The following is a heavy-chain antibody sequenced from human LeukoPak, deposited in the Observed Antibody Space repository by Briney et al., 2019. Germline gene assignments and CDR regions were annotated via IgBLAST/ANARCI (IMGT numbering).Heavy chain of an antibody. Sequence: PGGSLRLSCTASGFTFGDYAMSWVRQAPGKGLEWVGFIRSKAYGGTTEYAAPVKGRFTISRDDSKSIAYLQMNSLKTEDTAVYYCTRDRRITIFGVDPYYYYMDVWGKGTTVTVSS. CDR3: TRDRRITIFGVDPYYYYMDV. J-gene: IGHJ6*03. CDR2: IRSKAYGGTT. V-gene: IGHV3-49*04. CDR1: GFTFGDYA. D-gene: IGHD3-3*01.